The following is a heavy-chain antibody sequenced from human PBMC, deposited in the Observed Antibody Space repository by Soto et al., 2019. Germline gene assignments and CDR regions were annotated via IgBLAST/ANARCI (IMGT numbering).Heavy chain of an antibody. V-gene: IGHV2-70*01. CDR1: GFSLSTSGMC. CDR3: ARICGSGSSDYYYGMDV. Sequence: SGPTLVNPTQTLTLTCTFSGFSLSTSGMCVSWIRQPPGKALEWLALIDWDDDKYYSTSLKTRLTISKDTSKNQVVLTMPNMDPVDTATYYCARICGSGSSDYYYGMDVWGQGTTVTVSS. D-gene: IGHD3-10*01. CDR2: IDWDDDK. J-gene: IGHJ6*02.